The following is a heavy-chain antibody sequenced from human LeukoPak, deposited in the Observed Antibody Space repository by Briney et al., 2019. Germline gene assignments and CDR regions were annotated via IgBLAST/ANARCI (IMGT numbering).Heavy chain of an antibody. CDR3: ARGGHVEMATAPLSPDAFDI. J-gene: IGHJ3*02. Sequence: ASVKVSCKASGGTFNSDVISWVRQAPGQGLEWIGRIIPILGTSNYAQKFQGRATITADKSTRTAYMELRSLRSEDTAVYYCARGGHVEMATAPLSPDAFDIWGQGTMVTVSS. CDR2: IIPILGTS. D-gene: IGHD5-24*01. CDR1: GGTFNSDV. V-gene: IGHV1-69*04.